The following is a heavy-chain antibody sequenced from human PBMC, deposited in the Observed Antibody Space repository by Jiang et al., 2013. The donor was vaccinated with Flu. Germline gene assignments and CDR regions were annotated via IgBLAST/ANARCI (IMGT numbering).Heavy chain of an antibody. CDR1: GYTFTAHT. D-gene: IGHD1-26*01. J-gene: IGHJ4*02. V-gene: IGHV1-3*04. Sequence: GYTFTAHTMHWVRQAPGQRLEWMAWINTGNGNTRYSQKFQGRVTISRDTIATTAYMELSGLTSEDTAVYYCARDSSGATRGFDYWGQGTLVTVSS. CDR3: ARDSSGATRGFDY. CDR2: INTGNGNT.